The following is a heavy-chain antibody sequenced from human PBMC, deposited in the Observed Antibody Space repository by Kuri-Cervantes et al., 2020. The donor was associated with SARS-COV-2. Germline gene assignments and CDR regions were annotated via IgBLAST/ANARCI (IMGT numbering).Heavy chain of an antibody. CDR2: IYYSGST. V-gene: IGHV4-30-4*08. Sequence: SETLSLTCTVSGGSISSYYWSWIRQPPGKGLEWIGYIYYSGSTYYNPSLKSRVTISVDTSKNQFSLKLSSVTAADTAVYYCARDFNGFDYWGQGTPVTVSS. CDR3: ARDFNGFDY. J-gene: IGHJ4*02. D-gene: IGHD2-8*01. CDR1: GGSISSYY.